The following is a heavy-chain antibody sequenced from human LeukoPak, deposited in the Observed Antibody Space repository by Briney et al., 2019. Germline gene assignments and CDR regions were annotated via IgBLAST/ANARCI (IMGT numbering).Heavy chain of an antibody. D-gene: IGHD6-13*01. CDR3: ARDWGAAGLWDY. Sequence: GGSLRLSCASPGFTFSNYWMSWVRQAPGKGLEWVPNIKEDGSEKDYVDSVKGRFTIPRDNAKNSLYLQMNSLRAEDTAIYYCARDWGAAGLWDYWGQGTLVTVSS. V-gene: IGHV3-7*05. CDR1: GFTFSNYW. CDR2: IKEDGSEK. J-gene: IGHJ4*02.